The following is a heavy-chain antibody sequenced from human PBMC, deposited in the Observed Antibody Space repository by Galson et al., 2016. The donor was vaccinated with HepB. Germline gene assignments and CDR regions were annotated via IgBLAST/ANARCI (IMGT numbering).Heavy chain of an antibody. Sequence: SLRLSCAASGFDFDNYYMSWIRQAPGKGLESISYITFAAGGTFYADSVKGRFTIFRDNAKNTLFLQMNYLRVEDTATYYCASQLGRRAGFDYWGQGVLVSVSA. J-gene: IGHJ4*02. D-gene: IGHD3-16*01. CDR3: ASQLGRRAGFDY. V-gene: IGHV3-11*01. CDR1: GFDFDNYY. CDR2: ITFAAGGT.